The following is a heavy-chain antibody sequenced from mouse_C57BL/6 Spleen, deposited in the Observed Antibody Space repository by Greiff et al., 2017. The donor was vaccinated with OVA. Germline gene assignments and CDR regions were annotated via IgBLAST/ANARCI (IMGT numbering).Heavy chain of an antibody. CDR2: INPNNGGT. D-gene: IGHD2-1*01. CDR3: ARLGYGNYGYFDV. CDR1: GYTFTDYN. Sequence: VQLKQSGPELVKPGASVKMSCKASGYTFTDYNMHWVKQSHGKSLEWIGYINPNNGGTSYNQKFKGKATLTVNKSSSTAYMELRSLTSEDSAVYYCARLGYGNYGYFDVWGTGTTVTVSS. V-gene: IGHV1-22*01. J-gene: IGHJ1*03.